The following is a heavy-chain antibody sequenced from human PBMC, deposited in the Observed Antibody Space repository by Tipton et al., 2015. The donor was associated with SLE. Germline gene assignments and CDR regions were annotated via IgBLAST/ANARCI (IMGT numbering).Heavy chain of an antibody. Sequence: TLSLTCAVSGGSISSGGYSWGWIRQPPGKGLEWIGYIYHSGSTYYNPSLKSRVTISVDRSKNQFSLKLSSVTAADTAVYYCARGDRGSQGAFDIWGQGTMVTVSS. CDR2: IYHSGST. CDR3: ARGDRGSQGAFDI. V-gene: IGHV4-30-2*01. CDR1: GGSISSGGYS. J-gene: IGHJ3*02. D-gene: IGHD3-10*01.